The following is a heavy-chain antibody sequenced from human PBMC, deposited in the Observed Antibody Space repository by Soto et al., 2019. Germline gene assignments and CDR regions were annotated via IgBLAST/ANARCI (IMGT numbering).Heavy chain of an antibody. J-gene: IGHJ6*03. CDR1: GGSISSYY. Sequence: PSETLSLTCTVSGGSISSYYWSWIRQPPGKGLEWIGYIYYSGSTNYNPSLKSRVTISVDTSKNQFSLKLSSVTAADTAVYYCARLPGYNGSFNNRDVGGKGPPVTVSS. V-gene: IGHV4-59*08. CDR3: ARLPGYNGSFNNRDV. D-gene: IGHD1-26*01. CDR2: IYYSGST.